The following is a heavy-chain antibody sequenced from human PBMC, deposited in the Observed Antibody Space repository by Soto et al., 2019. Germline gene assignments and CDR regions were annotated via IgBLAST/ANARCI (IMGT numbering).Heavy chain of an antibody. J-gene: IGHJ6*02. Sequence: QVQLVQSGAEVKKPGASVKVSCKASGYTFTNYYMHWVRQAPGQGLEWMGVINPRGGSTSYAEKFQGRVTMTSDTSRTTVCMELSSLRSEDTAVYYCARPVGGNYGMDVWGQGTTVTVSS. CDR3: ARPVGGNYGMDV. CDR2: INPRGGST. V-gene: IGHV1-46*03. D-gene: IGHD2-15*01. CDR1: GYTFTNYY.